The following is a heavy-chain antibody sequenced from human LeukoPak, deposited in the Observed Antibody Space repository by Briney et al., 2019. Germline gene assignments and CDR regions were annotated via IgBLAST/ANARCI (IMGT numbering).Heavy chain of an antibody. CDR1: RFTFSSYG. D-gene: IGHD3-22*01. CDR2: ISYDGSDK. J-gene: IGHJ4*02. Sequence: PGGSLRLSCAASRFTFSSYGTHWVRQSPGKGLEWVAVISYDGSDKFYADSVKGRFTISRENSKNTLYLQMNSLRPEDTAVYYCAKAPDTSGYNHFDYWGQGTLVTVSS. CDR3: AKAPDTSGYNHFDY. V-gene: IGHV3-30*18.